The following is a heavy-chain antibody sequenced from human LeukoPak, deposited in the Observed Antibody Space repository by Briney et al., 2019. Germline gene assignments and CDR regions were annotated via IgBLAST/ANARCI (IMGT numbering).Heavy chain of an antibody. CDR1: GVSFSGYY. CDR2: INHSGST. V-gene: IGHV4-34*01. CDR3: ARDYVGVAGTFDY. D-gene: IGHD6-19*01. J-gene: IGHJ4*02. Sequence: RASETLSLTCAVYGVSFSGYYWSWIRQPPGKGLEWIGEINHSGSTNYNPSLKSRVSISVDTSKNQFSLKLSSVTAADTAVYFCARDYVGVAGTFDYWGQGTLVTVSS.